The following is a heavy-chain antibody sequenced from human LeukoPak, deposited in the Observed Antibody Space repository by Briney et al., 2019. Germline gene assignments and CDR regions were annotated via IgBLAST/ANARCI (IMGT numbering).Heavy chain of an antibody. CDR1: GFRFSNNV. J-gene: IGHJ6*03. D-gene: IGHD3-10*01. CDR2: LSSSSANV. CDR3: VRDRSLGSQFYYYIDV. Sequence: GGSLRLSCAASGFRFSNNVMTWVRQAPGKGLEWVAYLSSSSANVHYGDSVRGRFTVSRDNAKNSLYLQMNSLTAEDTAVYYCVRDRSLGSQFYYYIDVWGTGTTVTVSS. V-gene: IGHV3-48*01.